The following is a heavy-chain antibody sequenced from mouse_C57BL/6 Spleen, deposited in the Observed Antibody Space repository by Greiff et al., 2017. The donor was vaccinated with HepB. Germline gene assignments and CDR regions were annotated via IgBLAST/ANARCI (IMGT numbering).Heavy chain of an antibody. D-gene: IGHD1-1*01. Sequence: VQLQQPGAELVKPGASVKLSCKASGYTFTSYWMHWVKQRPGRGLEWIGRIDPNSGGTKYNEKFKSKATLTVAKPPSTAYMQRSSLTSEDSAVYYCARDTTVVATPYFDVWGTGTTVTVSS. V-gene: IGHV1-72*01. CDR2: IDPNSGGT. CDR3: ARDTTVVATPYFDV. J-gene: IGHJ1*03. CDR1: GYTFTSYW.